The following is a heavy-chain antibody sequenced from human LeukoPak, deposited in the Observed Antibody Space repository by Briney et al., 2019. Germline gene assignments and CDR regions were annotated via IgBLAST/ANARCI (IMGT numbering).Heavy chain of an antibody. CDR3: AKKSAGGGLFDY. V-gene: IGHV3-23*01. Sequence: GGSLRLSCAASGFTFSSYGMSWVRQAPGKGLEWVSAISGSGGSTYYADSVKGRFTISRDNSKNTLYLQMNSQRAEDTAVYYCAKKSAGGGLFDYWGQGTLVTVSS. CDR1: GFTFSSYG. CDR2: ISGSGGST. D-gene: IGHD3-16*01. J-gene: IGHJ4*02.